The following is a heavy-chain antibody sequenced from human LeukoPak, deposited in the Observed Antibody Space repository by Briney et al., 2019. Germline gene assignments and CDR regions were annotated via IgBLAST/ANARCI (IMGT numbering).Heavy chain of an antibody. Sequence: GGSLRLSCAASGFTFSSYSMNWVRQAPGKGLEWVSSISSSSSYIYYAGSVKGRFTISRDNAKNSLYLQMNSLRAEDTAVYYCARDLGAAAGGGFDYWGQGTLVTVSS. CDR3: ARDLGAAAGGGFDY. V-gene: IGHV3-21*01. J-gene: IGHJ4*02. CDR2: ISSSSSYI. D-gene: IGHD6-13*01. CDR1: GFTFSSYS.